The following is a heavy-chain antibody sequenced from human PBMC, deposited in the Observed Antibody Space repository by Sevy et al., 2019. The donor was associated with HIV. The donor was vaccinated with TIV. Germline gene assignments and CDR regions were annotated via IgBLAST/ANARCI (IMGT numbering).Heavy chain of an antibody. V-gene: IGHV3-20*04. D-gene: IGHD3-22*01. CDR3: ARVYDSSGYYYVEYFDY. CDR1: GFTFDDYG. J-gene: IGHJ4*02. CDR2: INWNGGST. Sequence: GGSLRLSCAASGFTFDDYGMSWVRQAPGKGLEWVSGINWNGGSTGYADSVKGRFTISRDNAKNSLYLQMNSLRAEDTALYYCARVYDSSGYYYVEYFDYWGQGTLVTVSS.